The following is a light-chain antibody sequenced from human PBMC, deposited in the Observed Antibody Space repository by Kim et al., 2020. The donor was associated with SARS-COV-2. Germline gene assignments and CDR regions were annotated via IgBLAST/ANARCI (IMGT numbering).Light chain of an antibody. V-gene: IGKV3-11*01. CDR1: QSVNSY. CDR2: DAS. Sequence: SQGERATLSCRASQSVNSYLAWYQQKPGQAPRLLIYDASNRATGIPARFSGSGSGTDFTLTISSLEPEDFAVYYCQQRSNWPPYTFGQGTKLEI. J-gene: IGKJ2*01. CDR3: QQRSNWPPYT.